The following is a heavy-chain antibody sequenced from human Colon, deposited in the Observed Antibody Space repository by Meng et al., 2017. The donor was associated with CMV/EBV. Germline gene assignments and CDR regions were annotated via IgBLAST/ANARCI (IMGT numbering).Heavy chain of an antibody. CDR2: ISAYNGNT. CDR1: GHTFTSYG. D-gene: IGHD3-3*01. Sequence: ASVKVSCKASGHTFTSYGISWVRQAPGQGLEWMGWISAYNGNTNYAQKLQGRVTMTTDTSTSTAYMELRSLRSDDTAVYYCARADDFWSGYSSYYYYYGMDVWGQGTTVTVSS. CDR3: ARADDFWSGYSSYYYYYGMDV. V-gene: IGHV1-18*01. J-gene: IGHJ6*02.